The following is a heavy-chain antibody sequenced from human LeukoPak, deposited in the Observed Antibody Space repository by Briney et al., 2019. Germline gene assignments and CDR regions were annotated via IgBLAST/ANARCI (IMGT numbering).Heavy chain of an antibody. V-gene: IGHV1-18*01. CDR3: ARDLGTGIPLNNWFDP. D-gene: IGHD3-10*01. J-gene: IGHJ5*02. Sequence: GASVTVSCKASGYSFSTYSITWVRQAPGQGLEWMGWISTYNGNAISAQKFQGRFTMTTDASTSTAYMELRSLRSDDTAVYYCARDLGTGIPLNNWFDPWGQGTLVTVSS. CDR2: ISTYNGNA. CDR1: GYSFSTYS.